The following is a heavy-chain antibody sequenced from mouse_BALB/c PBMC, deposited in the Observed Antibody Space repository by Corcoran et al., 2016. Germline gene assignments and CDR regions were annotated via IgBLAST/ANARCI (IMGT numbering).Heavy chain of an antibody. D-gene: IGHD2-1*01. V-gene: IGHV1S136*01. J-gene: IGHJ2*01. CDR1: GYTFTSYV. CDR2: IYPYNDGT. CDR3: AREVPGGNPFDY. Sequence: EVQLQQSGPERVKPGASVKMSCKASGYTFTSYVMHWVKQKPGQGLERIGYIYPYNDGTKYTEKFKGKATLTSDKSSSTAYMELSSLTSEDSAVYYCAREVPGGNPFDYWGQGTTLTVSS.